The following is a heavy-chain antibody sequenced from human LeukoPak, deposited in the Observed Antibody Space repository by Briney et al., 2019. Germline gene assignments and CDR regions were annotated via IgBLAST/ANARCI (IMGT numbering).Heavy chain of an antibody. CDR2: IYPGDSDT. V-gene: IGHV5-51*01. D-gene: IGHD6-6*01. J-gene: IGHJ4*02. Sequence: GASLKISCKGSGYSFISYWIGWVRPTPGKGLEWMGIIYPGDSDTRYSPSFEGQVTTSADKSINTAYLQWSSLKASDSAMYYCARRGIAARVPPDYWGQGTLVTVSS. CDR3: ARRGIAARVPPDY. CDR1: GYSFISYW.